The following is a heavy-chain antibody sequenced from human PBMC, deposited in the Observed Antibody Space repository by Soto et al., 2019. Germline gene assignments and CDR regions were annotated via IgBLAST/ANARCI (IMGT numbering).Heavy chain of an antibody. CDR3: ARGGAARPRRSSSWFDP. CDR1: GGSFSGYY. Sequence: SETLSLTCTVYGGSFSGYYWSWIRQPQAQGRKWNGEINHSGSTNYIPYSKSRITISVDTSKNQFSLELSSVTAAETVVYYCARGGAARPRRSSSWFDPWGQGTLVTVSS. V-gene: IGHV4-34*01. CDR2: INHSGST. J-gene: IGHJ5*02. D-gene: IGHD6-6*01.